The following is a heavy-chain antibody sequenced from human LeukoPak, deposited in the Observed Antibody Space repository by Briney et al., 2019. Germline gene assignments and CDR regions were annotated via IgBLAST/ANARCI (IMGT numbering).Heavy chain of an antibody. CDR3: ARGGPYYDSSRANDLNY. D-gene: IGHD3-22*01. CDR1: GYTFTDYY. V-gene: IGHV1-2*04. CDR2: INPNSGGT. J-gene: IGHJ4*02. Sequence: ASVKVSCKASGYTFTDYYMQWVRQAPGQGLEWMGWINPNSGGTHYVQRFQGCVTMTRDTSISTAYMELSRLTSDDTAVYYCARGGPYYDSSRANDLNYWGQGTLVTVSS.